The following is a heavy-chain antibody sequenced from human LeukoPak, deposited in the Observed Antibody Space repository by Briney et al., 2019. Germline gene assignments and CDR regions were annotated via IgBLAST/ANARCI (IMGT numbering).Heavy chain of an antibody. CDR2: INPNSWGT. CDR1: GYTFTGYY. Sequence: GASVKVSCKASGYTFTGYYMHWVRQAPGQGLEWMGWINPNSWGTNYAQKFQGRVTMTRETSISTAYMELSRLRSDDTAVYYCARGREEDYDILTGYPHYDAFDIWGQGTMVTVSS. CDR3: ARGREEDYDILTGYPHYDAFDI. J-gene: IGHJ3*02. D-gene: IGHD3-9*01. V-gene: IGHV1-2*02.